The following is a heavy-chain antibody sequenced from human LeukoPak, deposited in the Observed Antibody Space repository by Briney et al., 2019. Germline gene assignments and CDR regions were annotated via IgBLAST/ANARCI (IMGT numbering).Heavy chain of an antibody. CDR3: ARGIGYCSSTSCSGGSWFDP. CDR2: INHSGST. CDR1: GGSFSGYY. D-gene: IGHD2-2*01. J-gene: IGHJ5*02. V-gene: IGHV4-34*01. Sequence: SETLSLTCAVYGGSFSGYYWSWIRQPPGKGLEWIGEINHSGSTNYNPSLKGRVTISVDTSKNQFSLKLSSVTAADTAVYYCARGIGYCSSTSCSGGSWFDPWGQGTLVTVSS.